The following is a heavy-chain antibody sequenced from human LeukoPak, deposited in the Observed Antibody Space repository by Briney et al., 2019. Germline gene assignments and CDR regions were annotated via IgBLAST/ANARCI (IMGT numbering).Heavy chain of an antibody. V-gene: IGHV4-59*08. CDR1: GGSVRSVY. Sequence: SETLSRTSTGSGGSVRSVYWSWIRQSPGQGLEWFGYISYNGRPNYNPSLKSRVTISVDTSRSQFSLKVNTVTAADTAVYYCARLVRGAVEIFAYWGQGTLVTVSS. CDR3: ARLVRGAVEIFAY. CDR2: ISYNGRP. D-gene: IGHD3-10*01. J-gene: IGHJ4*02.